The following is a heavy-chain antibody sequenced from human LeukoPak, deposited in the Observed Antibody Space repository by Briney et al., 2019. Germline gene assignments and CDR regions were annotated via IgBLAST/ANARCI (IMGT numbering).Heavy chain of an antibody. CDR2: TYNSDTT. CDR3: AKGGTVAFDY. CDR1: GASITSYY. J-gene: IGHJ4*02. Sequence: SVTLSLTCTVSGASITSYYWSWIRQAPGKGLEWIGCTYNSDTTNYNPSLKSRLTISVDTSKKQSSLKLSSVTAADTAVYYCAKGGTVAFDYWGQGTLVTVSS. V-gene: IGHV4-59*01. D-gene: IGHD4-23*01.